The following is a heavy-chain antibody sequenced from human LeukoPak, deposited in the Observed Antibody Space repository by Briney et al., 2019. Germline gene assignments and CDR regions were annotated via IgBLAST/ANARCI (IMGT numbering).Heavy chain of an antibody. J-gene: IGHJ4*02. V-gene: IGHV3-48*04. CDR3: ARVAVTMMFDY. D-gene: IGHD4-17*01. Sequence: GGSLRLSCAASGFTFSSYAMSWVRQAPGKGLEWVSYISSSGGSIYYADSVKGRFTISRDNAKKSLYLQMNSLRAEDTAVYYCARVAVTMMFDYWGQGTLVTVSS. CDR1: GFTFSSYA. CDR2: ISSSGGSI.